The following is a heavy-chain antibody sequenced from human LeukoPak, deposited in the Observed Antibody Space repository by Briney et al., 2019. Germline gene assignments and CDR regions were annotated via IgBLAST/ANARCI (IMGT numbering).Heavy chain of an antibody. D-gene: IGHD4-23*01. CDR2: ILYDGSNK. CDR3: AKDMLRGEERKVVTSPSDI. Sequence: PGGSLRLSCAASGFTFSSYGMHWVRQAPGKGLEWVAVILYDGSNKYYADSVKGRFTISRDNSKNTLYLQMNSLRAEDTAVYYCAKDMLRGEERKVVTSPSDIWGQGTMVTVSS. J-gene: IGHJ3*02. CDR1: GFTFSSYG. V-gene: IGHV3-30*18.